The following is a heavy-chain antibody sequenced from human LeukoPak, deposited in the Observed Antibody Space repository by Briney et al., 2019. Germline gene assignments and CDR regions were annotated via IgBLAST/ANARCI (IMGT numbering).Heavy chain of an antibody. J-gene: IGHJ4*02. CDR2: INHSGST. CDR1: GRSFSGYY. V-gene: IGHV4-34*01. Sequence: SESLSLTCAVYGRSFSGYYWSWIRQPPGKGLEWIGEINHSGSTNYNPSLKSRVTISVDTSKNQFSLKLSSVTAADTAVYYCARGHWFHYYFDYWGQGTLVTVSS. D-gene: IGHD3-9*01. CDR3: ARGHWFHYYFDY.